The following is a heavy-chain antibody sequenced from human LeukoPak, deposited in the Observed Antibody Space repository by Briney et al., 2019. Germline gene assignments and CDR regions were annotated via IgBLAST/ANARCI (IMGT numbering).Heavy chain of an antibody. CDR3: ARDRFGSGSYYTFDY. CDR2: ISAYNGNT. CDR1: GYTFTSYG. Sequence: GASVKVSCKASGYTFTSYGISWVRQAPGQGLEWMGWISAYNGNTNYAQKLQGRVTMTTDTSTSTAYMELRSLRSDDTAVYYCARDRFGSGSYYTFDYCGQGTLVTVSS. D-gene: IGHD3-10*01. V-gene: IGHV1-18*01. J-gene: IGHJ4*02.